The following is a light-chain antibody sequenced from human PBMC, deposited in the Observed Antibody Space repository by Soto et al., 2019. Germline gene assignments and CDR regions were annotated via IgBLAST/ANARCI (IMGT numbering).Light chain of an antibody. V-gene: IGKV3-11*01. Sequence: EIVLTLSPATLSLSPGERAILSCRASQSVSTFLAWFQQKPGQPPTLLIYNASNRTTGIPARFSGSGSGTDFTLTISSLEPEDFAVYYCQQRGDWPPITFGQGTRLEIK. CDR2: NAS. CDR3: QQRGDWPPIT. J-gene: IGKJ5*01. CDR1: QSVSTF.